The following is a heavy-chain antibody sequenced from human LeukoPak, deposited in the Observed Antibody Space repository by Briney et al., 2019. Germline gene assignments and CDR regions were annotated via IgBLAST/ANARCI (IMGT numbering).Heavy chain of an antibody. J-gene: IGHJ6*03. CDR2: ISTTGGTT. CDR3: AKNGDRGAYCSGGTCYPYYYYMDV. Sequence: GGSLRLSCAASGLTFSSYGMSWVRQAPGRGLEWVSAISTTGGTTYYADSVRGRFTISRDNSRNTLYLQMNSLRAEDTAIYYCAKNGDRGAYCSGGTCYPYYYYMDVWGKGTTVTISS. V-gene: IGHV3-23*01. D-gene: IGHD2-15*01. CDR1: GLTFSSYG.